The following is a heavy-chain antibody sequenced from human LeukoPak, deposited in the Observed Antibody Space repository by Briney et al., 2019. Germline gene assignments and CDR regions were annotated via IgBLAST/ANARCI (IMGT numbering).Heavy chain of an antibody. CDR3: ARDWAGSSYDY. J-gene: IGHJ4*02. CDR1: GFTFSSYS. V-gene: IGHV3-21*01. CDR2: ISSTSSYI. Sequence: GSLRLSCAASGFTFSSYSIHWVRQTPGKGLEWVSSISSTSSYIYYADSVKGRFTISRDNAKNTVYLQMKSLRAEDTAVYYCARDWAGSSYDYWGQGTLVTVSS. D-gene: IGHD3-10*01.